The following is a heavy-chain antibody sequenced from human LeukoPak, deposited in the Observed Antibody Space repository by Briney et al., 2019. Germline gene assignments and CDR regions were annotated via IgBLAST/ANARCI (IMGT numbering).Heavy chain of an antibody. CDR3: ARVEQNCGGDCYADAFDI. CDR1: GGSISSYY. CDR2: IYYSGST. Sequence: SETLSLTCTVSGGSISSYYWSWIRQPPGKGLEWIGYIYYSGSTNYNPPLKSRVTISVDTSKNQFSLKLSSVTAADTAVYYCARVEQNCGGDCYADAFDIWGQGTMVTVSS. D-gene: IGHD2-21*02. J-gene: IGHJ3*02. V-gene: IGHV4-59*01.